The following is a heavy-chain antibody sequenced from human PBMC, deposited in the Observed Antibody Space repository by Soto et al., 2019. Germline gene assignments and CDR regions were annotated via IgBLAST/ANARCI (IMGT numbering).Heavy chain of an antibody. CDR3: AREEWQLGYYYYYYGMDV. J-gene: IGHJ6*02. D-gene: IGHD6-6*01. V-gene: IGHV1-46*01. CDR2: INPSGGST. CDR1: GYTFTSYY. Sequence: ASVKVSCKASGYTFTSYYMHWVRQAPGQGLEWMGIINPSGGSTSYAQKFQGRVTMTRDTSTSTVYMELSSLRSEDTAVYYCAREEWQLGYYYYYYGMDVWGQGTTVTVS.